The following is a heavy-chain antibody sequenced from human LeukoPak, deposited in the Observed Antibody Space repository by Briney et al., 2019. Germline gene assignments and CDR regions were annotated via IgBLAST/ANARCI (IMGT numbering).Heavy chain of an antibody. V-gene: IGHV1-3*01. CDR1: GYTFTSYA. Sequence: ASVKVSCKASGYTFTSYAMHWVRQAPGQRLEWMGWINAGNGNTKYSQKFQGRITTTRDTSASTAYMELSSLRSEDTAVYYCARGGVLRYFDWTFDYWGQGTLVTVSS. D-gene: IGHD3-9*01. CDR3: ARGGVLRYFDWTFDY. CDR2: INAGNGNT. J-gene: IGHJ4*02.